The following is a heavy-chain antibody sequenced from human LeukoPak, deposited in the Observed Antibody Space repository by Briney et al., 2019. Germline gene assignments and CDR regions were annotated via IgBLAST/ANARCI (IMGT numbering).Heavy chain of an antibody. V-gene: IGHV3-23*01. CDR1: GFTFSSYA. CDR2: ISGSGGST. J-gene: IGHJ4*02. CDR3: ARRQPSYFDY. D-gene: IGHD1-1*01. Sequence: PGASLRLSCAASGFTFSSYAMSWVRQAPGKGLEWVSAISGSGGSTYYADSVKGRFTISRDNSKNTLYLQMNSLRVEDTAVYYCARRQPSYFDYWGQGTLVTVSS.